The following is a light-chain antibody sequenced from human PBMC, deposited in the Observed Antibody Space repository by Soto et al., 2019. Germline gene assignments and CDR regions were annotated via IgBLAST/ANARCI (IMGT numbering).Light chain of an antibody. Sequence: DIQLTQSPSFLSASVGDRVTITCRASQGISSYLAWYQQKPGKAPKLLIYAASTLQSGVPLRFSGSGSGTSFTLTISSLQPEDFATYYCQQLPSYPITFGQGTRLEIK. CDR2: AAS. J-gene: IGKJ5*01. CDR1: QGISSY. V-gene: IGKV1-9*01. CDR3: QQLPSYPIT.